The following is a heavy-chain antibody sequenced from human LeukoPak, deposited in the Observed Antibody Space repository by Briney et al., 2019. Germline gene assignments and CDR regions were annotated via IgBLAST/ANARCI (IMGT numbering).Heavy chain of an antibody. V-gene: IGHV4-59*12. J-gene: IGHJ6*03. Sequence: PSETLSLTCTVSGGSITSYYWSWIRQPPGKGLGWIGYIYYSGSTNYNPSLKSRVTISVDTSKNQFSLKLSSVTAADTAVYYCARGFYRGRFRYYYMDVWGKGTTVTVSS. CDR2: IYYSGST. CDR1: GGSITSYY. CDR3: ARGFYRGRFRYYYMDV. D-gene: IGHD3-10*01.